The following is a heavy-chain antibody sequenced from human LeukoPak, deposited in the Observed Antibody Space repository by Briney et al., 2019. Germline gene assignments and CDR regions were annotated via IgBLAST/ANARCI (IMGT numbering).Heavy chain of an antibody. V-gene: IGHV5-51*01. CDR1: GYSFTSYW. CDR3: ARTHYYGSGSYWASGRQYYFDY. CDR2: IYPGDSDT. J-gene: IGHJ4*02. D-gene: IGHD3-10*01. Sequence: GESLKISCKGSGYSFTSYWIGWVRQMPGKGLEWMGIIYPGDSDTRYSPSFQGQVTISADKSISTAYLQWSSLKASDTAMYYCARTHYYGSGSYWASGRQYYFDYWGQGTLVTVSS.